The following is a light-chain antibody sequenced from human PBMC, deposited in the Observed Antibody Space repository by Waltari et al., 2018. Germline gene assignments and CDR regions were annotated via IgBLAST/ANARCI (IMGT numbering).Light chain of an antibody. CDR1: QSIGTY. CDR3: QMNVRLPVT. CDR2: GAS. J-gene: IGKJ1*01. Sequence: EIVLTQSPDTMSLSPGERAALSCRASQSIGTYLVWYQQKPGQAPRLLIFGASNRATVIPGRFSGIGSGTDFSLTISILEPEDFVVYYCQMNVRLPVTFDRGTRVEIK. V-gene: IGKV3-20*01.